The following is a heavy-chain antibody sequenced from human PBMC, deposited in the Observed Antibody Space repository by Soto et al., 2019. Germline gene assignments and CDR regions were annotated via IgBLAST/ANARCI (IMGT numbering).Heavy chain of an antibody. J-gene: IGHJ4*02. D-gene: IGHD3-22*01. CDR2: IKSKIDGGTT. Sequence: GGSLRLSCAASGFSFRDVWMSWVRQAPGKGLEWVGRIKSKIDGGTTDYAAPVKGRFTISRDDSKNTLYLQMNILESEDTAVYYCATEGSIVVVIADVYFDDWGQGTQVTVSS. CDR1: GFSFRDVW. V-gene: IGHV3-15*01. CDR3: ATEGSIVVVIADVYFDD.